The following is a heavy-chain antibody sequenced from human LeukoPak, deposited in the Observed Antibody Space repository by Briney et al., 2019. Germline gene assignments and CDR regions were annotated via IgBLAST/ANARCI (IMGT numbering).Heavy chain of an antibody. CDR3: AREARMGNWFDP. V-gene: IGHV4-39*07. J-gene: IGHJ5*02. CDR2: IYYSGST. Sequence: PSETLSLTCTVSGGSISSSSYYWGWIRQPPGKGLEWIGSIYYSGSTYYNPSLKSRVTISVDTSKNQFSLKLSSVTAADTAVYYCAREARMGNWFDPWGQGTLVTVSS. D-gene: IGHD1-26*01. CDR1: GGSISSSSYY.